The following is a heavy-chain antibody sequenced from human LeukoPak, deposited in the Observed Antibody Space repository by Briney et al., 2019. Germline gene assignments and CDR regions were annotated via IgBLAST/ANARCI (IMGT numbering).Heavy chain of an antibody. V-gene: IGHV3-48*03. CDR1: GFTFSSYE. CDR2: ISSSGSTI. D-gene: IGHD2-15*01. Sequence: GGSLRLSCAASGFTFSSYEMNWVRQAPGKGLEWVSYISSSGSTIYYADSVKGRFTISRDNAKNSLYLQMNSLRAEDTALYHCASGGYCNGGNCQGTLFHNWGQGTLVTVSS. J-gene: IGHJ4*02. CDR3: ASGGYCNGGNCQGTLFHN.